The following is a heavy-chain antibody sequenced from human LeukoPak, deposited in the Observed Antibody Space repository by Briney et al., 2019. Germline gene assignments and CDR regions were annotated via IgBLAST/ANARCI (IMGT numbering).Heavy chain of an antibody. CDR3: ATTGATSPSSASWFNIEY. J-gene: IGHJ4*02. CDR2: IYYSGGT. D-gene: IGHD6-13*01. Sequence: SETLSLTCTVSGGSVTSYHCNWVRQPPGRGLEWIGYIYYSGGTNYNPSLESRVTISLDTAKNQFSLKLRSVTAEDTAVYYCATTGATSPSSASWFNIEYWGQGTLVPVSS. V-gene: IGHV4-59*08. CDR1: GGSVTSYH.